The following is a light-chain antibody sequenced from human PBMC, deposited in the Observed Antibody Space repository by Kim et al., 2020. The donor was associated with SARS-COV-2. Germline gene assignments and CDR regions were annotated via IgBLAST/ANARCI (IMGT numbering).Light chain of an antibody. CDR3: QQYNNWPLT. V-gene: IGKV3-15*01. J-gene: IGKJ4*01. CDR2: DAS. CDR1: QSGSSN. Sequence: VSPGERVTRSCRASQSGSSNLAWYQQKPGQAPRLFIYDASTRATGIPVRFSGSGSGTEFTLTISSLQSEDFAAYFCQQYNNWPLTFGGGTKVDIK.